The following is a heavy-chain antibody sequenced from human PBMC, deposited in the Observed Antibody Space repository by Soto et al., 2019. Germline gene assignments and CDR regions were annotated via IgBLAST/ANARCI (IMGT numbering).Heavy chain of an antibody. CDR1: GGSISSSSYY. V-gene: IGHV4-39*01. D-gene: IGHD2-15*01. Sequence: KTSETLSLTCTVSGGSISSSSYYWGWIRQPPGKGLEWIGSIYYSGSTYYNPSLKSRVTISVDTSKNQFSLKLSSVTAADTAVYYCATILQNCSGGSCYRPSSYYYYYMVVWDTGTTVNVSS. CDR2: IYYSGST. J-gene: IGHJ6*03. CDR3: ATILQNCSGGSCYRPSSYYYYYMVV.